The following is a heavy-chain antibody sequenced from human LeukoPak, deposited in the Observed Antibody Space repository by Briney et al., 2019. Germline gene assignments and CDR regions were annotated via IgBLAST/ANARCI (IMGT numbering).Heavy chain of an antibody. J-gene: IGHJ5*02. Sequence: ASVKVSCKASGYTFTSYGISWVRQAPGQGLEWMVWISAYNGNTNYAQKLQGRVTMTTDTSTSTAYMELRSLRSDDTAVYYCARDFTPYCSSTSCSWFDPWGQGTLVTVSS. CDR3: ARDFTPYCSSTSCSWFDP. V-gene: IGHV1-18*01. CDR2: ISAYNGNT. CDR1: GYTFTSYG. D-gene: IGHD2-2*01.